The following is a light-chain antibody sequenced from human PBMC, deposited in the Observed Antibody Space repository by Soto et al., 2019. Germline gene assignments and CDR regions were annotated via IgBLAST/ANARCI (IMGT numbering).Light chain of an antibody. Sequence: DIQMPRSPSSLSASVGNRVTIPCRASQTISNVVNWYQQKLGRAPRLLIYAASSLQSGVPSRFSGSGSGTEFTLTISSLQADDFAVYYCQQYNSCPLTFGQGTKVDI. V-gene: IGKV1-17*01. CDR3: QQYNSCPLT. J-gene: IGKJ1*01. CDR2: AAS. CDR1: QTISNV.